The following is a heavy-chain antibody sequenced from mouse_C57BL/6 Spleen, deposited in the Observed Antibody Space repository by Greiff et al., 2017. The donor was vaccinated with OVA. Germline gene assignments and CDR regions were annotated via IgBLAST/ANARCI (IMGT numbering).Heavy chain of an antibody. CDR3: GGTTGVARGYYAMDY. CDR1: GSTFTSYW. J-gene: IGHJ4*01. CDR2: IHPNSGST. D-gene: IGHD1-1*01. V-gene: IGHV1-64*01. Sequence: QVQLQQPGAELVKPGASVKLSCKASGSTFTSYWMHWVKQRPGQGLVWIGMIHPNSGSTNYNEKLMSKATMTVDKSSSTAYMQLSSLTSEDSAVYYCGGTTGVARGYYAMDYWGQGTSVTVSS.